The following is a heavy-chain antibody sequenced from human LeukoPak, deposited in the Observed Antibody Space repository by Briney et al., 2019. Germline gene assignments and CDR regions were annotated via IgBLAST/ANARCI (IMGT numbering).Heavy chain of an antibody. J-gene: IGHJ6*03. CDR1: GFTFSSYS. Sequence: GGSLRLSCAASGFTFSSYSMNWVRQAPGKGLEWVSSISSSSSYIYYADSVKGRFTISGDNAKNSLYLQMNSLRAEDTAVYYCARESALPAISYYYYYMDVWGKGTTVTVSS. V-gene: IGHV3-21*01. CDR3: ARESALPAISYYYYYMDV. CDR2: ISSSSSYI. D-gene: IGHD2-2*02.